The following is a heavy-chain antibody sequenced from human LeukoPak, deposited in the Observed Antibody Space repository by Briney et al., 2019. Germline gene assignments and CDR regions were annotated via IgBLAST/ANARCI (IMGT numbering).Heavy chain of an antibody. CDR1: GFTFSSYW. D-gene: IGHD1-26*01. Sequence: GGSLRLSCAASGFTFSSYWMHWVRQAPGKGLVWVSRINSDGSSTSYADSVKGRFTISRDNAKNTLYLQMNSLRAEDTAVYYCARLPGYLYSGSYLDYWGQGTLVTVSS. V-gene: IGHV3-74*01. J-gene: IGHJ4*02. CDR3: ARLPGYLYSGSYLDY. CDR2: INSDGSST.